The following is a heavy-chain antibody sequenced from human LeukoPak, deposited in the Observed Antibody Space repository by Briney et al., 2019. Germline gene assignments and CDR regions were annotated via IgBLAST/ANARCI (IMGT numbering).Heavy chain of an antibody. Sequence: GGSLRLSCAASGFTFSSYEMNWVRQAPGKGLEWVSSISGGSIYIYYADSVKGRFTISRDNGKNSLYLQMNSLRAEDTAVYYCASDKTAQLDNYYYYMDVWGKGTTVTISS. CDR1: GFTFSSYE. CDR3: ASDKTAQLDNYYYYMDV. CDR2: ISGGSIYI. D-gene: IGHD6-13*01. V-gene: IGHV3-21*06. J-gene: IGHJ6*03.